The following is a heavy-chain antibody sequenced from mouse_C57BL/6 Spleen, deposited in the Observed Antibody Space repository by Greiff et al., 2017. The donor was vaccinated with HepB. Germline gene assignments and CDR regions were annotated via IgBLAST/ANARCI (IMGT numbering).Heavy chain of an antibody. CDR2: IYPRSGNT. CDR3: ARRYYDFDY. V-gene: IGHV1-81*01. D-gene: IGHD2-4*01. CDR1: GYTFTSYG. Sequence: QVQLKESGAELARPGASVKLSCKASGYTFTSYGISWVKQRTGQGLEWIGEIYPRSGNTYYNEKFKGKATLTADKSSSTAYMELRSLTSEDSAVYFCARRYYDFDYWGQGTTLTVSS. J-gene: IGHJ2*01.